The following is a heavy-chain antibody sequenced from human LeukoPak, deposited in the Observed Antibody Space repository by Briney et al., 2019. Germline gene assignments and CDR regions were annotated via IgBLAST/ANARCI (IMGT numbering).Heavy chain of an antibody. CDR1: GFTFTIFG. J-gene: IGHJ3*02. CDR2: IDARSGIT. V-gene: IGHV3-48*01. CDR3: ARTYDFGRGPPGDAFDN. Sequence: GGSLRLSCAASGFTFTIFGLNWVRQAPGKGPEWVSYIDARSGITYYADSVQGRFTLSRDNARESVFLQMDSLRVDDTTVYYCARTYDFGRGPPGDAFDNWGPGTWVIVSS. D-gene: IGHD3-3*01.